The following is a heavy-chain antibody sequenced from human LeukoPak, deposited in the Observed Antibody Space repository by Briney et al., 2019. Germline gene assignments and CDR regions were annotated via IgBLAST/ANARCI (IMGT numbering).Heavy chain of an antibody. D-gene: IGHD3-10*01. Sequence: KVSCKASGYTFTNYWIGWVRQIPGKGLEWMGIMYPGDSDTRYSPSFQGQVTISADKSISTTYLQWSSLKASDTAMFYCAASTYGSGSYVGFDSWGQGTLVTASS. J-gene: IGHJ4*02. CDR3: AASTYGSGSYVGFDS. V-gene: IGHV5-51*01. CDR2: MYPGDSDT. CDR1: GYTFTNYW.